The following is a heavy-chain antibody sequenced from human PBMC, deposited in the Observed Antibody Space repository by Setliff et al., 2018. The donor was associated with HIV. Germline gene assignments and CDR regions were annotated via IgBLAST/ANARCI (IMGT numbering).Heavy chain of an antibody. V-gene: IGHV4-34*01. CDR2: INHSGRT. J-gene: IGHJ6*03. D-gene: IGHD2-8*02. CDR3: ARVSSTYWYSIFRNYYYHMDA. Sequence: SETLSLTCAVYGGSFSDNYWSWIRQSPGKGLEWIGEINHSGRTKYGPSLRSRVSISVDTSKTQFSLKLRSVTAADTAVYYCARVSSTYWYSIFRNYYYHMDAWGKGTTVTVSS. CDR1: GGSFSDNY.